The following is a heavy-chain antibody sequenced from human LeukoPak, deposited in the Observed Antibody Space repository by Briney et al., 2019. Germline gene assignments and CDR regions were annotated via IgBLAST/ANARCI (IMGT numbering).Heavy chain of an antibody. Sequence: PSETLSLTCTVSGGSISSSSYYWGWIRQPPGKGREWFGSIYYSGSTYYNPSLKSRVTISVDTSKNQFSLKLSSVTAADTAVYYCAGLGYSYGFHYYYYYYMDVWGKGTTVTVSS. CDR2: IYYSGST. CDR1: GGSISSSSYY. D-gene: IGHD5-18*01. J-gene: IGHJ6*03. CDR3: AGLGYSYGFHYYYYYYMDV. V-gene: IGHV4-39*01.